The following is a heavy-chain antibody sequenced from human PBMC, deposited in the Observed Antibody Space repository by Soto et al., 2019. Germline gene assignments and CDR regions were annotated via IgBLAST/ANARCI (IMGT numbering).Heavy chain of an antibody. CDR3: ASLSRGFDY. V-gene: IGHV3-30-3*01. D-gene: IGHD3-10*01. J-gene: IGHJ4*02. Sequence: QVQLVESGGGVVQPGRSLRLSCVASGFTFSSYAMHWVRQAPGKGLEWVAVISYDGSNKYYADSVKGRFTISRDNSKNTLYLQMNSMRAEDTAVYYCASLSRGFDYWGQGTLVTVSS. CDR1: GFTFSSYA. CDR2: ISYDGSNK.